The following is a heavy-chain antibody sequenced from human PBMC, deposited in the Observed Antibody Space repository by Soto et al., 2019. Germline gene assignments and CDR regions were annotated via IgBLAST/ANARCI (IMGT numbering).Heavy chain of an antibody. Sequence: GGSLRLSCAASGFTFSSYAMSWVRQAPGKGLEWVSAISGSGGSTYYADSVKGRFTISRDNSKNKLYLQMNSLRAEDTAVYYCAKAPVLITVPDXWGQVTLFTVSX. D-gene: IGHD4-17*01. CDR2: ISGSGGST. J-gene: IGHJ4*02. V-gene: IGHV3-23*01. CDR1: GFTFSSYA. CDR3: AKAPVLITVPDX.